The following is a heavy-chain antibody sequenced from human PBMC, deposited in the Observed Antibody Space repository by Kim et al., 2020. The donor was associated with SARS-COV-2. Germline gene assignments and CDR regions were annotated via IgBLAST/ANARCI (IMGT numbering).Heavy chain of an antibody. CDR3: ARSSIAVAAHPGEFDY. V-gene: IGHV1-69*01. Sequence: KFQGRVTITADESTSTAYMELSSLRSEDTAVYYCARSSIAVAAHPGEFDYWGQGTLVTVSS. J-gene: IGHJ4*02. D-gene: IGHD6-19*01.